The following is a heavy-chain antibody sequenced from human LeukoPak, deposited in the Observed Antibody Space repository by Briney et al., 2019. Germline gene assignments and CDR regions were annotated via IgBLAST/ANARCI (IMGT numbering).Heavy chain of an antibody. V-gene: IGHV1-46*01. Sequence: ASVKVSCKASGYTFTTYYIHWVRQAPGQGLEWMGIISPSGGGTTYAQKFQGRVTMTRDMPTSTVYMEVSSLKSEDTAVYYCARDQVGASLDYWGQGTLVTVSS. J-gene: IGHJ4*02. CDR3: ARDQVGASLDY. D-gene: IGHD1-26*01. CDR1: GYTFTTYY. CDR2: ISPSGGGT.